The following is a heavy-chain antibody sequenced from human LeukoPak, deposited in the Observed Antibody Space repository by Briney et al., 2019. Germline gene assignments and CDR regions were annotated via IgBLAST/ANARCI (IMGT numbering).Heavy chain of an antibody. V-gene: IGHV3-23*01. J-gene: IGHJ4*02. CDR3: AKASYGLINY. D-gene: IGHD3-10*01. Sequence: RKSLRLSCAASGFTFSTYAMSWVRQAPGKGLEWVSAISGSGGSTYYADSVKGRFTISRDNSKNTLYLQMNSLRAEDTAVYYCAKASYGLINYWAQGTLVTVSS. CDR1: GFTFSTYA. CDR2: ISGSGGST.